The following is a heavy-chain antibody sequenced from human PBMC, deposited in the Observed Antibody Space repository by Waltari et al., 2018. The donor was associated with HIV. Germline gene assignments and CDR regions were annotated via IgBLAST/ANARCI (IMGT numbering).Heavy chain of an antibody. CDR2: IKSKTDGGTT. CDR1: GFTFSNAG. J-gene: IGHJ4*02. V-gene: IGHV3-15*01. D-gene: IGHD3-10*01. CDR3: TTDGRFTYGPAFY. Sequence: EVQLVESGGGLVKHGGSLRLSCAASGFTFSNAGLSWVRQAPGKGLEWVGRIKSKTDGGTTDYPAPVKGRFIISRDDSKNTLYLQMNSLKTEDTAVYYCTTDGRFTYGPAFYWGQGTLVTVSS.